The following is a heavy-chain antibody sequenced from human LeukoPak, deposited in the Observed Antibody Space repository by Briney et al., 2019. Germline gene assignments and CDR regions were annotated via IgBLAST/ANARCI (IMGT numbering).Heavy chain of an antibody. D-gene: IGHD1-26*01. CDR1: GFTFSTYA. Sequence: GGPLRLSCAASGFTFSTYAMSWLRQAPGKGLEWVSTIGGSGSNTNYADSVRGRFTVSRDNSKNTLFLQMNSLRAEDTAIYYCARDPGGSFDYWGQGTLITVSS. V-gene: IGHV3-23*01. CDR2: IGGSGSNT. J-gene: IGHJ4*02. CDR3: ARDPGGSFDY.